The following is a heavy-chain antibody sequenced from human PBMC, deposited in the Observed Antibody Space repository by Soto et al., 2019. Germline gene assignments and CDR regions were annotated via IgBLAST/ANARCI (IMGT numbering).Heavy chain of an antibody. V-gene: IGHV4-30-4*01. Sequence: PSETLSLTCTVSGGSISSGDFYWSWIRQPPGKGLELIGNIYYSGSTYYNPSLRSRAIMSVDTSQNQFSLKLSSLTAADTAVYFCARADDFSDRFEYWGQGALVTVST. CDR1: GGSISSGDFY. D-gene: IGHD4-17*01. CDR3: ARADDFSDRFEY. J-gene: IGHJ4*02. CDR2: IYYSGST.